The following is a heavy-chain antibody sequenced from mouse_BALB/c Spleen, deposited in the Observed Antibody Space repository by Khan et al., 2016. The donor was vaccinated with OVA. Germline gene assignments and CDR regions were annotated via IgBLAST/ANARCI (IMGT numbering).Heavy chain of an antibody. CDR1: GFTFSSYG. J-gene: IGHJ2*01. Sequence: EVELVESGGGLVQPGGSLKLSCAASGFTFSSYGMSWVRQTPDKRLELVATINSNGGSTYYPDSVKGRFTISRDNAKNTLYLQMSSLKSEDTAMYYCERMGRTRNWGQGTTLTVSS. CDR2: INSNGGST. V-gene: IGHV5-6-3*01. CDR3: ERMGRTRN.